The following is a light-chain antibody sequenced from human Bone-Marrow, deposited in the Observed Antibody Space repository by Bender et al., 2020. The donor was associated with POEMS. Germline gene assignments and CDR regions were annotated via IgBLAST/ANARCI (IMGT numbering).Light chain of an antibody. CDR2: KTF. Sequence: QSVLTQPPSVSGTPGQRVIISCSGSSSNIGNNSVCWYQQLPGTAPKLLMYKTFDRPSGIPERFSGSSSGTTVTLTINEVQAEDEADYYCQSADSSGTQVVFGGGTKLTVL. CDR3: QSADSSGTQVV. CDR1: SSNIGNNS. J-gene: IGLJ2*01. V-gene: IGLV1-47*01.